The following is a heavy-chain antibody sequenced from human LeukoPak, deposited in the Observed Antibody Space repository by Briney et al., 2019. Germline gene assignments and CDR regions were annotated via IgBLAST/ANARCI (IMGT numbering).Heavy chain of an antibody. CDR2: INAGNGNT. CDR3: ARIGITMVRGVMNWFDP. V-gene: IGHV1-3*01. Sequence: ASVKVSCKAPGYTFTSYAMHWVRQAPGQRLEWMGWINAGNGNTKYSQKFQGRVTITRDTSASTAYMELSSLRSENTAVYYCARIGITMVRGVMNWFDPWGQGTLVTVSS. CDR1: GYTFTSYA. J-gene: IGHJ5*02. D-gene: IGHD3-10*01.